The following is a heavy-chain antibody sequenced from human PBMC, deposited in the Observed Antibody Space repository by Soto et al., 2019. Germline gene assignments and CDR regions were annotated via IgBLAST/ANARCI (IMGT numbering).Heavy chain of an antibody. D-gene: IGHD1-26*01. CDR3: ARGNQVGSSWRLVRFAP. V-gene: IGHV4-61*01. CDR1: SGSVSSGSYC. Sequence: SETLSLTCTVSSGSVSSGSYCWSWIRQPPGKGLEWIGYIYYSGSTNYNPSLKSRVTISVDTSKNQFSLKLSSVTAADTAVYYCARGNQVGSSWRLVRFAPWGQGTLVTVSS. J-gene: IGHJ5*02. CDR2: IYYSGST.